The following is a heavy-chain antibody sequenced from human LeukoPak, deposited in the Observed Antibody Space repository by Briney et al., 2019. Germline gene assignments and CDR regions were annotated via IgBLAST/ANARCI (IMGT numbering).Heavy chain of an antibody. CDR1: GFTFSSYS. CDR3: ARSAGYCSSTSCSPFDY. V-gene: IGHV3-48*04. CDR2: ISSSSTI. D-gene: IGHD2-2*03. J-gene: IGHJ4*02. Sequence: GGSLRLSCAASGFTFSSYSMNWVRQAPGKGLEWVSYISSSSTIYYADSVKGRFTISRDNAKNSLYLQMNSLRAEDTAVYYCARSAGYCSSTSCSPFDYWGQGTLVTVSS.